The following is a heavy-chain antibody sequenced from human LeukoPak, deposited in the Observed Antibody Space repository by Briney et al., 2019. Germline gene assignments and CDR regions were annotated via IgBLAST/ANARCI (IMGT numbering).Heavy chain of an antibody. V-gene: IGHV3-23*01. CDR1: GITFRSYA. CDR3: AKWGAQSGSYRVVDC. D-gene: IGHD3-10*01. CDR2: INGDGGST. J-gene: IGHJ4*02. Sequence: PGGSLRLSCAASGITFRSYAMSWVRQARGKGLEWVSAINGDGGSTYYADSVKGRFTISRGNSNNTLFLQMNSLRVEDTAVYYCAKWGAQSGSYRVVDCWGRGTLVTVSS.